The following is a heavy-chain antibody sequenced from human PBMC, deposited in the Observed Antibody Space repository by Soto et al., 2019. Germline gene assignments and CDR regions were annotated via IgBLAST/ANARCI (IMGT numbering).Heavy chain of an antibody. Sequence: EVQLVESGGGLVQPGGSLRLSCVGSGFTFSSYWMHWVRQVPGKGPVWVSRINSAGSASSYVDFVKGRFTVSRDNAKNTLYLERSSLSAEDTAVYYCATGGYSYGGGYWGQGTLVTVSS. V-gene: IGHV3-74*01. D-gene: IGHD5-18*01. CDR2: INSAGSAS. CDR3: ATGGYSYGGGY. CDR1: GFTFSSYW. J-gene: IGHJ4*02.